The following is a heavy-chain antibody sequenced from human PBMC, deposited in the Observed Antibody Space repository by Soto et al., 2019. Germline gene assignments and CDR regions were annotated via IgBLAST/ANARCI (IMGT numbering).Heavy chain of an antibody. CDR2: ISYDGSNK. V-gene: IGHV3-30-3*01. J-gene: IGHJ6*02. D-gene: IGHD2-15*01. CDR3: ARDDCSGGSCYSNYYYGMDV. CDR1: VFTFISYA. Sequence: PGWSLRLSCASSVFTFISYAMHWVRQAPGKGLEWVAVISYDGSNKYYADSVKGRFTISRDNSKNTLYLQMNSLRAEDTAVYYCARDDCSGGSCYSNYYYGMDVWGQGTTVTVSS.